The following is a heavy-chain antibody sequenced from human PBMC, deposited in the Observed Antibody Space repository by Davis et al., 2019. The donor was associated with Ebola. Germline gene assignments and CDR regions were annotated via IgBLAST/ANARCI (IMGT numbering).Heavy chain of an antibody. J-gene: IGHJ6*02. D-gene: IGHD6-6*01. CDR3: TRDLKQPRPSYYFGMDV. CDR1: GFTFGDYA. V-gene: IGHV3-49*04. Sequence: GESLKISCTGSGFTFGDYAINWVRQAPGKGLEWVGFIRSKAFGGKTQYATSVKGRFTISRDDSKSIAYLQMNSLKTEDTGVYYCTRDLKQPRPSYYFGMDVWGQGTMVTVSS. CDR2: IRSKAFGGKT.